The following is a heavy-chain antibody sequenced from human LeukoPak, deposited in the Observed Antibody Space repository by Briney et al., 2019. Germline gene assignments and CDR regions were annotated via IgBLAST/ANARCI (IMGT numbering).Heavy chain of an antibody. J-gene: IGHJ4*02. V-gene: IGHV3-21*01. Sequence: GGSLRLSCAASGFTFSSYSMNWVRQAPGKGLEWVSSISSSSSYIYYAYSVKGRFTISRDNSKNTLYLQMNSLRAEDTAVYYCAKAAGITGTFHDYWGQGTLVTVSS. D-gene: IGHD1-20*01. CDR2: ISSSSSYI. CDR3: AKAAGITGTFHDY. CDR1: GFTFSSYS.